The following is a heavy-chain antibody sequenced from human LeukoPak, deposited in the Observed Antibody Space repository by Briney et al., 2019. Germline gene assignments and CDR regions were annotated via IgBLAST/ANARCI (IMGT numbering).Heavy chain of an antibody. J-gene: IGHJ3*02. D-gene: IGHD3-22*01. Sequence: SETLSLTCSVSDGSISTYYWSWIRQPPGKGLEWIGYSYYSGSTKYNPSLKSRVTISVDTSKNQFSLKLSSVTAADTAVYYCARVRRVLITTNDAFDIWGQGTMVTVSS. CDR1: DGSISTYY. CDR2: SYYSGST. CDR3: ARVRRVLITTNDAFDI. V-gene: IGHV4-59*01.